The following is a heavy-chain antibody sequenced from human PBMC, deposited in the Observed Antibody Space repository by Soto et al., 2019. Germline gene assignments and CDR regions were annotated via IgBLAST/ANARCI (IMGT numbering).Heavy chain of an antibody. CDR2: ISGSGGST. CDR3: ARRRGPLLKDAFDI. Sequence: PVGSLRLSCAASGLTFSSYAMSWVRQAPGKGLEGVSAISGSGGSTYYADSVKGRFTISRDNSKNLMYLQMNSLRADDTAVYFCARRRGPLLKDAFDIWGQGTMVTVS. V-gene: IGHV3-23*01. CDR1: GLTFSSYA. D-gene: IGHD2-15*01. J-gene: IGHJ3*02.